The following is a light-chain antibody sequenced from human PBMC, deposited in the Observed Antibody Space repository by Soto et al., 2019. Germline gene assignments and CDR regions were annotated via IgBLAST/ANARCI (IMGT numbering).Light chain of an antibody. V-gene: IGKV3-11*01. CDR2: DAT. CDR3: QQRSDWQYT. CDR1: RNISSY. Sequence: IVLTQSPATLSLSPGIRATLSCRASRNISSYLIWYQQKPGQAPRLLMYDATNRASGVPARFSGSKSGTDFTLTISSLQPEDFAVYFCQQRSDWQYTFGQGTKVDIK. J-gene: IGKJ2*01.